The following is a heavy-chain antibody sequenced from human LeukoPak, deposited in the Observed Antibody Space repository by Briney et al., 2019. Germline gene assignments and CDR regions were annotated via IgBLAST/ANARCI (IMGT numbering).Heavy chain of an antibody. J-gene: IGHJ4*02. CDR1: GYTFTGYY. Sequence: ASVKVSCKASGYTFTGYYMHWVRQARGQGLEWMGWINPNSGGTNYAQKFQGRVTMTRDTSISTAYMELSRLRSDDTAVYYCARVVITMVRGVIMSIDYWGQGTLVTVSS. CDR3: ARVVITMVRGVIMSIDY. D-gene: IGHD3-10*01. CDR2: INPNSGGT. V-gene: IGHV1-2*02.